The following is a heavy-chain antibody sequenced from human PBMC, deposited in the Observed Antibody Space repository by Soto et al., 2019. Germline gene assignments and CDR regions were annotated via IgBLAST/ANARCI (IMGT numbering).Heavy chain of an antibody. CDR3: ARTKGAVAFDI. J-gene: IGHJ3*02. CDR2: IWYDGSNK. CDR1: GFTFSSYG. D-gene: IGHD3-16*01. Sequence: GGSLRLSCAASGFTFSSYGMHWVRQAPGKGLEWVAVIWYDGSNKYYADSVKGRFTISRDNSKNTLYLQMNSLRAEDTAVYYCARTKGAVAFDIWGQGTMVTVSS. V-gene: IGHV3-33*01.